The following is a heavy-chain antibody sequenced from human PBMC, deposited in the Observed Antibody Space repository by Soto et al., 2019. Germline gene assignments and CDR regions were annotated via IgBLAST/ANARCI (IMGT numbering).Heavy chain of an antibody. D-gene: IGHD5-12*01. V-gene: IGHV1-18*01. Sequence: ASVKVSCKASGYIFCNYGINWVRQAPGQGLEWMGWSSDYSGNTIYALKFQGRVTMTTDTSTSTAYMELGSLTSDHPAMYYCASHRNSDHEPQDYWG. CDR3: ASHRNSDHEPQDY. CDR1: GYIFCNYG. CDR2: SSDYSGNT. J-gene: IGHJ4*01.